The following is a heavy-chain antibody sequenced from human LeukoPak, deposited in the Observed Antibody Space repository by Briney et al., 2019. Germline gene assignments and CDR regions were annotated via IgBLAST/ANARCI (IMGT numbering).Heavy chain of an antibody. Sequence: RGSLRLSCAVSGFPFSIYEMNWVRQAPGKGLEWVSNIGSSDTTIYYADSVKGRFSISRDNAKNSLYLQMNSLRVEDTAVYYCALLAVASDFDYWGQGALVTVSS. D-gene: IGHD6-19*01. CDR1: GFPFSIYE. J-gene: IGHJ4*02. CDR3: ALLAVASDFDY. CDR2: IGSSDTTI. V-gene: IGHV3-48*03.